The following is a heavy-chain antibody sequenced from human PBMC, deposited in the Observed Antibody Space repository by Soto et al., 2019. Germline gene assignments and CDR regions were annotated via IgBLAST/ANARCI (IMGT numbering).Heavy chain of an antibody. CDR3: AKDPQQLVRPRRFDP. CDR2: ISYDGSNK. D-gene: IGHD6-13*01. V-gene: IGHV3-30*18. J-gene: IGHJ5*02. Sequence: GGSLRLSCAASGFTFSSYGMHWVRQAPGKGLEWVAVISYDGSNKYYADSVKGRFTISRDNSKNTLYLQMNSLRAEDTAVYYCAKDPQQLVRPRRFDPWGQGTLVTVSS. CDR1: GFTFSSYG.